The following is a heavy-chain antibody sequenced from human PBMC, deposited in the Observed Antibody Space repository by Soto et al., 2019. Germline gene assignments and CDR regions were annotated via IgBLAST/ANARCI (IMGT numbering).Heavy chain of an antibody. CDR1: GGSISSGGYH. D-gene: IGHD4-17*01. V-gene: IGHV4-31*03. CDR2: IYYSGST. CDR3: AKSGGFDYGDYYFDY. Sequence: QVQLQESGPGLVKPSQTLSLTCTVSGGSISSGGYHWSWIRQHPGKGLEWIGYIYYSGSTYYNPSLKSRVTISVDTSKNQFSLKLSSVTAADTAVYYCAKSGGFDYGDYYFDYWGQGTLVTVSS. J-gene: IGHJ4*02.